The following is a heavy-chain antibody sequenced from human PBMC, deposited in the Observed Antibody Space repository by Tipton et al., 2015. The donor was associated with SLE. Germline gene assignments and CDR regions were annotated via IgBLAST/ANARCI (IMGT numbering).Heavy chain of an antibody. V-gene: IGHV4-59*08. CDR2: IYYSGTT. Sequence: TLSLTCTVSGGAVSSDYWSWIRQPPGKGLEWIGYIYYSGTTNYNRSLRSRVTMSVDTSKNQFSLKMSSVTAADTAVYFCARYGGNRMFDYWGQGTLVTVSS. CDR1: GGAVSSDY. CDR3: ARYGGNRMFDY. D-gene: IGHD4/OR15-4a*01. J-gene: IGHJ4*02.